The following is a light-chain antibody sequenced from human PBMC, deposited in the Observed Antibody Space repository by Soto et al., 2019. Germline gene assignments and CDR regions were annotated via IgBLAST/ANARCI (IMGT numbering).Light chain of an antibody. V-gene: IGKV2D-29*01. CDR2: EVS. CDR3: MQSTPFPFI. Sequence: IVMTQSPLSLSVTPGQPASISCKTSQSLLYSDGQTFLSWFLQKPGQPPQLLIYEVSNRFSGVPDRFSGSGSGTDFTLKISRVEAEDVGVYYCMQSTPFPFIFGPGTKVDIK. CDR1: QSLLYSDGQTF. J-gene: IGKJ3*01.